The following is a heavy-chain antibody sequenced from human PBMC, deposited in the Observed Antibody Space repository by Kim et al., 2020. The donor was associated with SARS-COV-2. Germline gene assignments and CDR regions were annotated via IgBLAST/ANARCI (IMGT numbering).Heavy chain of an antibody. CDR3: ASEEIVAAAGTSNLYFGFDY. CDR2: ISAYNGNT. D-gene: IGHD6-13*01. Sequence: ASVKVSCKASGYTFTSYGISWVRQAPGQGLEWMGWISAYNGNTNYAQKLQGRVTMTTDTSTSTAYMGLRSLRSDDTAVYYCASEEIVAAAGTSNLYFGFDYGGQGTLVTISS. V-gene: IGHV1-18*04. J-gene: IGHJ4*02. CDR1: GYTFTSYG.